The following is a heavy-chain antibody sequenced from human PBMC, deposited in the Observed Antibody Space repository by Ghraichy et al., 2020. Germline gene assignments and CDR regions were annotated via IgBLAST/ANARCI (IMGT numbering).Heavy chain of an antibody. J-gene: IGHJ4*02. Sequence: GGSLRLSCAASGFTFSIYAMSWVRQAPGKGLEWVSALSANGGSTYYADSVKGRFTISRDNSKNTLYLQMNSLRAEDTAVYYCARLSPYGGSADWGQGTLVTVSS. CDR2: LSANGGST. D-gene: IGHD4-17*01. CDR3: ARLSPYGGSAD. CDR1: GFTFSIYA. V-gene: IGHV3-23*01.